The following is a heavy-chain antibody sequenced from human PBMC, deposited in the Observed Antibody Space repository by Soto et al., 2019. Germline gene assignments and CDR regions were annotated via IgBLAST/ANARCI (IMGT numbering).Heavy chain of an antibody. D-gene: IGHD2-21*01. CDR3: ARLRIATNNYKWFDP. Sequence: PSETLSLTCTVSRDSISSSSYYWSWIRQVPGKGLEWIGHIYVTGAVDYNPSLRDRITISQDTSERQFSLNLRLVTAADTAVYYCARLRIATNNYKWFDPWGQGTLVTVSS. V-gene: IGHV4-31*03. CDR1: RDSISSSSYY. CDR2: IYVTGAV. J-gene: IGHJ5*02.